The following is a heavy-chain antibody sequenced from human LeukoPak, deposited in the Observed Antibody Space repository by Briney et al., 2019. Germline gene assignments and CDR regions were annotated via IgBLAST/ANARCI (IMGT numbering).Heavy chain of an antibody. Sequence: SETLSLTCALYGGSFSGYYWRWIRQPPGKGLEWIGEINHSGSTNYNPSLKSRVTMSVDTSNSQFSLKLYSVTAADTAVYYCARSVFYLDYWGQGTLVTVSS. J-gene: IGHJ4*02. CDR1: GGSFSGYY. V-gene: IGHV4-34*01. CDR2: INHSGST. CDR3: ARSVFYLDY. D-gene: IGHD3-3*01.